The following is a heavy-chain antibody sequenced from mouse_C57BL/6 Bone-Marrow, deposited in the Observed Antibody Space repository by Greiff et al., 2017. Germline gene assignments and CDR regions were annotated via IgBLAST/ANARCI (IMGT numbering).Heavy chain of an antibody. CDR3: AQIYYGISFAY. CDR1: GYTFTSYW. Sequence: QVHVKQPGAELVKPGASVKMSCKASGYTFTSYWITWVKQRPGQGLEWIGDIYPGSGSTNYNEKFKSKATLTVDTSSSTAYMQLSSLTSEDSAVYDCAQIYYGISFAYWGQGTLVTVSA. CDR2: IYPGSGST. V-gene: IGHV1-55*01. J-gene: IGHJ3*01. D-gene: IGHD2-1*01.